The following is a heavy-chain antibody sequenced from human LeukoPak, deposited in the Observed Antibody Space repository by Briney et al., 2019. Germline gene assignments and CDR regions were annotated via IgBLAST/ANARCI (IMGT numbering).Heavy chain of an antibody. CDR3: ARDSSSSHVWWFDP. V-gene: IGHV1-2*02. CDR2: INPNSGGT. D-gene: IGHD6-6*01. CDR1: GYTFTGYY. Sequence: ASVKVSCKASGYTFTGYYMHWVRQAPGQGLEWMGWINPNSGGTNYAQKFQGRVTMTRDTSISTAYMELSRLRSDDTAVYYCARDSSSSHVWWFDPWGQGTLVTVSS. J-gene: IGHJ5*02.